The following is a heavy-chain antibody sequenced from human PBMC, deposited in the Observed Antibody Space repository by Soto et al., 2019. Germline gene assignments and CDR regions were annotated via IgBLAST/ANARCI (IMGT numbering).Heavy chain of an antibody. V-gene: IGHV1-46*01. CDR1: GYTFTSYY. J-gene: IGHJ5*02. CDR3: AVSYSNIVATTRNWFDP. Sequence: ASVKVSCKASGYTFTSYYMHWVRQAPGQGLEWMGIINPSGGSTSYAQKFQGRVTMTRDTSTSTVYMELSSMSTEDTAVYYCAVSYSNIVATTRNWFDPWGQGTRVTV. CDR2: INPSGGST. D-gene: IGHD5-12*01.